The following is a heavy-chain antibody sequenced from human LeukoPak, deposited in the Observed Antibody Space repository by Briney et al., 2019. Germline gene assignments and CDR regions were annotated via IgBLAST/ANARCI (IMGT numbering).Heavy chain of an antibody. Sequence: SETLSLTCTVSGASISSGSYYWSWIRQPAGKGLEWIGRIYTSGSTNYSPSLKTRVTISVDRSKNQFSLKLSSVTAADTAVYYCARAKFGYYYDSGSYYYHYMDVWGRGTTVTISS. V-gene: IGHV4-61*02. CDR1: GASISSGSYY. CDR2: IYTSGST. D-gene: IGHD3-10*01. J-gene: IGHJ6*03. CDR3: ARAKFGYYYDSGSYYYHYMDV.